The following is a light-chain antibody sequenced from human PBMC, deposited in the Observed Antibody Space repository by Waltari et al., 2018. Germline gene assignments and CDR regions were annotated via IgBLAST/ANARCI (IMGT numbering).Light chain of an antibody. V-gene: IGKV1-5*03. J-gene: IGKJ1*01. CDR2: KAS. CDR1: QSLSNW. Sequence: DIQMTQSPSTLSASVGDRVTITCRASQSLSNWLDWYQQKPGKAPKVLIYKASTLESGVPSRFSGRGSGTEFTLTISSLQPDDFATYYCQQYRNLWTFGQGTKVEIK. CDR3: QQYRNLWT.